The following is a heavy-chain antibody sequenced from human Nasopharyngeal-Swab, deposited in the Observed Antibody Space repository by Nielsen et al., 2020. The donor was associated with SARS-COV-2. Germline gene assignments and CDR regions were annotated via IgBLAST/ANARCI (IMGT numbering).Heavy chain of an antibody. D-gene: IGHD6-19*01. V-gene: IGHV4-39*01. CDR1: GDSIDRSSFY. J-gene: IGHJ4*02. CDR3: ARRQSSGWYGSFDY. CDR2: IFYNGNT. Sequence: SETLSLTCSVTGDSIDRSSFYWAWIRQHPGKGLEWIGSIFYNGNTYYNPSLKSRVTISVDTSKNEFSVKLSSATAADTAVYYCARRQSSGWYGSFDYWGQGRLVTVSS.